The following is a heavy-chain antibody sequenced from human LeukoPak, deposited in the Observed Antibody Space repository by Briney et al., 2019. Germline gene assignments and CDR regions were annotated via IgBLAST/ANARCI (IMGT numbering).Heavy chain of an antibody. D-gene: IGHD5-24*01. J-gene: IGHJ3*02. V-gene: IGHV4-39*07. CDR1: GGSISSSSYY. Sequence: PSETLSLTCTVSGGSISSSSYYWGWIRQPPGKGLEWIGSIYYSGSTYYNPSLKSRVTISVDTSKNQFSLKLSSVTAADTAVYYCARGGSGRDPSSVGNAFDIWGQGTMVTVSS. CDR3: ARGGSGRDPSSVGNAFDI. CDR2: IYYSGST.